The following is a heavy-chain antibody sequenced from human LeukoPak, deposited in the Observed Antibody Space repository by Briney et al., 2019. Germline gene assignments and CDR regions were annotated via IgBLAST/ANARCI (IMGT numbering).Heavy chain of an antibody. CDR2: IYTSGST. V-gene: IGHV4-4*07. D-gene: IGHD3-22*01. J-gene: IGHJ4*02. Sequence: SETLSLTCTVSGGSLSNYYWSWLRQPAGKGLEIGGIYTSGSTNYYHALTRRVTMSVDTSKNQVSMKLSSVTAADTAVYFCARMKGGYYDSGYYGGPYFDYWGKGTRVT. CDR3: ARMKGGYYDSGYYGGPYFDY. CDR1: GGSLSNYY.